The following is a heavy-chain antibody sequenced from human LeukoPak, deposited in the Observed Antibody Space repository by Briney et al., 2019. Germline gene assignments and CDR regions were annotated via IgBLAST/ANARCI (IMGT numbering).Heavy chain of an antibody. D-gene: IGHD6-13*01. CDR2: VNPNSGNT. Sequence: ASVKVSCKASGYTFTSYDINWVRQATGQGLEWMGWVNPNSGNTGYAQKFQGRVTMTRNTSISTAYMELSSLRSEDTAVYYCATAKYSSSWSQAFYYYYYGMDVWGQGTTVTVSS. CDR1: GYTFTSYD. J-gene: IGHJ6*02. V-gene: IGHV1-8*01. CDR3: ATAKYSSSWSQAFYYYYYGMDV.